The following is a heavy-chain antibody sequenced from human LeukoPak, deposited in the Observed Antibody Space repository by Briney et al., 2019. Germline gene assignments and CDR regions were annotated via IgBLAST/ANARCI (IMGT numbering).Heavy chain of an antibody. J-gene: IGHJ6*02. D-gene: IGHD3-10*01. Sequence: PGRSLRLSCAASGFTFSSYAMHWVRQAPGKGLEWVAVISYDGSNKYYADSVKGRFTISRDNSKNTLYLQMNSLRAEDTAVYYCARVITMVRGVIIGYGMDVWGQGTTVTVSS. V-gene: IGHV3-30-3*01. CDR2: ISYDGSNK. CDR3: ARVITMVRGVIIGYGMDV. CDR1: GFTFSSYA.